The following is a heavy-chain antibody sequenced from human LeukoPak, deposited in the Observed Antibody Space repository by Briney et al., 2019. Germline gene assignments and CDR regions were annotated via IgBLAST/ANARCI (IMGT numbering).Heavy chain of an antibody. V-gene: IGHV4-38-2*02. D-gene: IGHD6-6*01. CDR3: ARDSTYSSSSHNWFDP. CDR2: IYHSGST. Sequence: SETLSLTCTVSGYSISSGYYWGWIRQPPGKGLEWIGSIYHSGSTYYNPSLKSRVTISVDTSKNQFSLKLNSVTAADSAMYYCARDSTYSSSSHNWFDPWGQGTLVSVSS. J-gene: IGHJ5*02. CDR1: GYSISSGYY.